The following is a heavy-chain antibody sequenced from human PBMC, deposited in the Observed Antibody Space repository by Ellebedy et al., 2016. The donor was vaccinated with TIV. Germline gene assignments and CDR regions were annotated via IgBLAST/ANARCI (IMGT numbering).Heavy chain of an antibody. Sequence: SGPTLVKPTQTLTLTCTFSGFPLSTSGVGVGWIRQPPVKALEWLALIYWDDDKRYSPSLKSRLTITKDTSKNQVVLTMTNMDPVDTATYYCAHHYSSSWYPVYWGQGTLVTVSS. CDR2: IYWDDDK. CDR3: AHHYSSSWYPVY. J-gene: IGHJ4*02. D-gene: IGHD6-13*01. V-gene: IGHV2-5*02. CDR1: GFPLSTSGVG.